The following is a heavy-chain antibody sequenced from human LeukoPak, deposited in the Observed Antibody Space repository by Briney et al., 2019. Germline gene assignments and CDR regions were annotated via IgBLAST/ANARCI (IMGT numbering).Heavy chain of an antibody. V-gene: IGHV1-69*06. CDR2: IIPIFGTA. CDR3: ASAHSQTKDNWFDP. CDR1: GGTFSSYA. J-gene: IGHJ5*02. Sequence: SVKVSCKASGGTFSSYAISWVRQAPGQGLEWMGGIIPIFGTANYAQKFQGRVTITADKSTSTAYMELSSLRSEDTAVYYCASAHSQTKDNWFDPWGQGTLVTVSS. D-gene: IGHD1-7*01.